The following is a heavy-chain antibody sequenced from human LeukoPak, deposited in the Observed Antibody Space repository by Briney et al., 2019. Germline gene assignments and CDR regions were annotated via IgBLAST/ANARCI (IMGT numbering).Heavy chain of an antibody. Sequence: SSETLSLTCTVSGGSLSGHYWSWIWQPPGKRLEWIGYVSYTGRTKYNPSLQSRGTISIDTSKSQFSLKLTSVTSSDTAVYSCARLLDNDISGDPDTFDVWGQGTTVIVSS. CDR1: GGSLSGHY. D-gene: IGHD3-22*01. J-gene: IGHJ3*01. CDR3: ARLLDNDISGDPDTFDV. CDR2: VSYTGRT. V-gene: IGHV4-59*11.